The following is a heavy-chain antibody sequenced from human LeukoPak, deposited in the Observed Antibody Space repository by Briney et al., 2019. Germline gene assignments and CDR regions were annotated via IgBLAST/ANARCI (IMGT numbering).Heavy chain of an antibody. J-gene: IGHJ6*02. CDR3: ARDPGTGFWSGPDYYGMDV. CDR1: GCSISSGSYY. D-gene: IGHD3-3*01. CDR2: IYTSGCT. Sequence: PSQTLSLTCTVSGCSISSGSYYWSWIRQPAGKGLEWIGRIYTSGCTNYNPSLKSRVTISVDTSKNQFSLKLSSVTAADTAVYYCARDPGTGFWSGPDYYGMDVWGQGTTVTVSS. V-gene: IGHV4-61*02.